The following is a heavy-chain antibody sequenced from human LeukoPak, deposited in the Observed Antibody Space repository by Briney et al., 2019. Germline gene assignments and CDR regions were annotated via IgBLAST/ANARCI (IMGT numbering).Heavy chain of an antibody. Sequence: GGSLRLSCTASGFTFSSYWMSWVRQAPGKGLECVANINQGGSDKYYVDSVTGRFTISRDNAKDSVYLQMNSLRAEDTAVYYWVSGSESNGDYGGQGSLSASPQ. J-gene: IGHJ4*02. CDR2: INQGGSDK. CDR1: GFTFSSYW. D-gene: IGHD3-10*01. CDR3: VSGSESNGDY. V-gene: IGHV3-7*01.